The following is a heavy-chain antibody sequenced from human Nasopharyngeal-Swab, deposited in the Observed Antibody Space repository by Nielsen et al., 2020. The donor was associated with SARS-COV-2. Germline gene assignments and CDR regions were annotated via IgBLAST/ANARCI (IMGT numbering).Heavy chain of an antibody. CDR2: ISTYSGNT. J-gene: IGHJ4*02. CDR3: TRHSDIVTGYEFFFDY. V-gene: IGHV1-18*04. Sequence: ASVKVSCKASGYTFISYGVTWVRQAPGQGLEWMGWISTYSGNTDYAQKFQGRVTMTTDKSTRTVYMELRSLRSDDTAVYYCTRHSDIVTGYEFFFDYLGQGTLVTVSS. D-gene: IGHD3-9*01. CDR1: GYTFISYG.